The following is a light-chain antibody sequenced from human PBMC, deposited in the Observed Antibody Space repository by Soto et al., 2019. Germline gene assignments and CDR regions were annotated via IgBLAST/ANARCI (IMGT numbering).Light chain of an antibody. J-gene: IGKJ1*01. CDR2: GAS. V-gene: IGKV3-15*01. CDR3: QQYNNWPPWT. Sequence: VMTQSPATLSVSPGERATLSCRASQSVSSNLAWYQQKPGQAPRLLISGASTRATGIPARFSGSGSGTEFTLTISSLQSEDFAVYYCQQYNNWPPWTFGQGTKVEI. CDR1: QSVSSN.